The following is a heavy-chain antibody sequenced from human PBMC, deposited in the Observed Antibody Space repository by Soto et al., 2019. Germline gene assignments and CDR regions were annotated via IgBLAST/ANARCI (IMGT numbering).Heavy chain of an antibody. J-gene: IGHJ6*02. CDR1: GFTVSSNY. CDR3: ARDFVVGGPTINYYYGMDV. CDR2: IYSAGNT. D-gene: IGHD1-26*01. Sequence: EVQLVESGGDLVQPGGSLRLSCAASGFTVSSNYMSWVRQAPGKGLEWISIIYSAGNTYYADSVKGRFTISRDNSKNTLYLQMNSLGAEDTAVYYCARDFVVGGPTINYYYGMDVWGQRTTVTVSS. V-gene: IGHV3-66*01.